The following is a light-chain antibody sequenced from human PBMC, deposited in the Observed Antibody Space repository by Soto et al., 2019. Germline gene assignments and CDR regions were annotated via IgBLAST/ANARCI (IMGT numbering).Light chain of an antibody. V-gene: IGKV4-1*01. CDR2: WAS. CDR3: QQYYNLPYT. J-gene: IGKJ2*01. CDR1: QSVLHSPNNKNY. Sequence: DIVMTQSPDSLAVSLGERVTINCKSSQSVLHSPNNKNYLTWYQQKPRQPPKLLIYWASTRESGVPDRFSGSGSGTDFTLTISSLQAEDVAVYYCQQYYNLPYTFGQGTKLEIK.